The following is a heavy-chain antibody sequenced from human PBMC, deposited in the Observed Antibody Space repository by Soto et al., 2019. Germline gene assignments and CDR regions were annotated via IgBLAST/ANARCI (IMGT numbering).Heavy chain of an antibody. D-gene: IGHD6-25*01. J-gene: IGHJ4*02. CDR2: ISGSGSNP. CDR3: AKTAPMNILEVFDH. CDR1: GFTFSSYA. V-gene: IGHV3-23*01. Sequence: EVQVLESGGGLVQPGGSLRLSCAASGFTFSSYAMSWVRQAPGQGLEWVSAISGSGSNPYYADSVKGRFTISRDNSKKTLYLQKKSLRAEDTALYYSAKTAPMNILEVFDHWGQGTLINVSS.